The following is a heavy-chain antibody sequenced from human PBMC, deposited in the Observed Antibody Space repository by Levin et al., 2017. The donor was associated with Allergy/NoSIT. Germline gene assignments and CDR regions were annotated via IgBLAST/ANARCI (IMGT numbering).Heavy chain of an antibody. CDR3: ARHRPDVVMVPPAMEAFDI. Sequence: SETLSLTYTVSGGSISITSYYWGWIRQPPGKGLEWIGSMFHSGSTYYNPSLRSRVTISIDTSKNQISLRLSSVTAADTAVYFCARHRPDVVMVPPAMEAFDIWGQGAMVTVSS. D-gene: IGHD2-2*01. J-gene: IGHJ3*02. CDR2: MFHSGST. V-gene: IGHV4-39*01. CDR1: GGSISITSYY.